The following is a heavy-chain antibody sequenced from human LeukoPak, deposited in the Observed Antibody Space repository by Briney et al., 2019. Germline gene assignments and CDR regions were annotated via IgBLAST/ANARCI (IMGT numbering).Heavy chain of an antibody. CDR2: IIPIFGTA. D-gene: IGHD6-19*01. Sequence: PGSSVKVSCKASGGTFSSYAISWMRQAPGQGLEWMGGIIPIFGTANYAQKFQGRVTITADESTSTAYMELSSLRSEDTAVYYCASGTPSSGWLRYNWFDPWGQGTLVTVSS. V-gene: IGHV1-69*01. J-gene: IGHJ5*02. CDR3: ASGTPSSGWLRYNWFDP. CDR1: GGTFSSYA.